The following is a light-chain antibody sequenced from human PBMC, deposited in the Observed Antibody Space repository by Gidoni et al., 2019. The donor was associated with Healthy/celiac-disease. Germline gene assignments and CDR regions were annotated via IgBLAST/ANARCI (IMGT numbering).Light chain of an antibody. Sequence: DIQMTQSPSSLSASVGDRVTITCRASQGIRNDVGWYQQKPGKATKRLIYAASSLQSGVPSRFSGSGSGTEFTLTISSLQPEDFATYYCLQHNSYPLTFGGGTKVEIK. J-gene: IGKJ4*01. V-gene: IGKV1-17*01. CDR1: QGIRND. CDR3: LQHNSYPLT. CDR2: AAS.